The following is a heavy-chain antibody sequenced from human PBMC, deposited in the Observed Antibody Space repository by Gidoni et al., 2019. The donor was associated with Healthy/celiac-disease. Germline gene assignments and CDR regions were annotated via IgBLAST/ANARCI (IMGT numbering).Heavy chain of an antibody. J-gene: IGHJ4*02. CDR2: ISYDGSNK. CDR3: ARDFLVVTAILHY. V-gene: IGHV3-30-3*01. CDR1: GFSFSSYA. D-gene: IGHD2-21*02. Sequence: QVQLVESGGGVFQPVRSLRLSCAASGFSFSSYAMHWVRQAPGKGLEWVAVISYDGSNKYYADSVKGRFTISRDNSKNTLYLQMNSLRAEDTAVYYCARDFLVVTAILHYWGQGTLVTVSS.